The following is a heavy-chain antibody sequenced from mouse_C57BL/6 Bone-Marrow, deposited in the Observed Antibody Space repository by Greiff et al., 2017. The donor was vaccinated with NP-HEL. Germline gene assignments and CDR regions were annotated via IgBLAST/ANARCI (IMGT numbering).Heavy chain of an antibody. Sequence: EVKLVESGGGLVQPKGSLKLSCAASGFSFNTYAMNWVRQAPGKGLEWVARIRSKSNNYATYYADSVKDRFTISRDDSESMLYLQMNNLKTEDTAMYYCVRHWDYYGSWYFDVWGTGTTVTVSS. CDR2: IRSKSNNYAT. CDR3: VRHWDYYGSWYFDV. CDR1: GFSFNTYA. D-gene: IGHD1-1*01. J-gene: IGHJ1*03. V-gene: IGHV10-1*01.